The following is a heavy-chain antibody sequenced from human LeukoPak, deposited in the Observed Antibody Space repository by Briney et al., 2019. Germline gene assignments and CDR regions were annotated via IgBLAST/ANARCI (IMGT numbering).Heavy chain of an antibody. D-gene: IGHD1-26*01. CDR3: ARGGMGSPIDY. J-gene: IGHJ4*02. Sequence: GGSLRLSCAASGFTVNRNYMSWVRQAPGKGLEWVSVIYSGGTIDYADSVKGRFTISRDNSKNTLYLQMNSLRAEDTAVYYCARGGMGSPIDYWGQGTLVTVSS. CDR2: IYSGGTI. V-gene: IGHV3-53*01. CDR1: GFTVNRNY.